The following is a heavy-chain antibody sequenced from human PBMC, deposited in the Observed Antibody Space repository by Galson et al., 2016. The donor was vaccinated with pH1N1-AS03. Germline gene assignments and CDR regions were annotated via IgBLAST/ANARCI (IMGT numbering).Heavy chain of an antibody. D-gene: IGHD2/OR15-2a*01. CDR3: ARAGTLLHYFDY. CDR2: ITPVFGTT. J-gene: IGHJ4*02. V-gene: IGHV1-69*06. CDR1: GGTLSNSG. Sequence: SVKVSCKASGGTLSNSGISWVRQAPGQGLEWMGRITPVFGTTNYAQKFQDRVSITADKSTSTAYMELSSLRSEDTAAYYCARAGTLLHYFDYWGQGTLATVSS.